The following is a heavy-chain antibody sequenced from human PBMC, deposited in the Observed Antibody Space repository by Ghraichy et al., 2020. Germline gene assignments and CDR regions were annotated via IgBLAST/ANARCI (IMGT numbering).Heavy chain of an antibody. D-gene: IGHD1-26*01. CDR3: ARVKPEWELVGLGCWFDP. CDR1: GGSISSSSYY. Sequence: SETLSLTCTVSGGSISSSSYYWGWIRQPPGKGLEWIGSIYYSGSTYYNPSLKSRVTISVDTSKNQFSLKLSSVTAADTAVYYCARVKPEWELVGLGCWFDPWGQGTLVTVSS. V-gene: IGHV4-39*07. CDR2: IYYSGST. J-gene: IGHJ5*02.